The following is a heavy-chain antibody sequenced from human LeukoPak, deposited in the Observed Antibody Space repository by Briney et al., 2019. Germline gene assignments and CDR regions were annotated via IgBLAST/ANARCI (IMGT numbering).Heavy chain of an antibody. CDR1: GGSISSSSYY. CDR2: VFYTGST. D-gene: IGHD2-15*01. V-gene: IGHV4-39*01. CDR3: ARLPAMTSFDY. Sequence: SETPSLTCTVSGGSISSSSYYWGWIRQPPGKGLEWVGNVFYTGSTSYNPSLKSRVTISVDTSKNQFSLKLTSVTAADTAVYYCARLPAMTSFDYWGQGTLVTVSS. J-gene: IGHJ4*02.